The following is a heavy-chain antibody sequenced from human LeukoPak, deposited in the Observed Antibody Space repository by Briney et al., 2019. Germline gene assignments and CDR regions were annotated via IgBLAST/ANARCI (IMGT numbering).Heavy chain of an antibody. V-gene: IGHV3-53*01. Sequence: GGSLRLSCAASAFPVSRNYMNWVRQAPGKGLEWVATLYYGGSTYYADSVKGRFTISTDSSNNTLYPQMTSLRAEDTAVYYCARERGYNYGYDQWGPGTLVTVSS. CDR1: AFPVSRNY. CDR2: LYYGGST. CDR3: ARERGYNYGYDQ. D-gene: IGHD5-18*01. J-gene: IGHJ5*02.